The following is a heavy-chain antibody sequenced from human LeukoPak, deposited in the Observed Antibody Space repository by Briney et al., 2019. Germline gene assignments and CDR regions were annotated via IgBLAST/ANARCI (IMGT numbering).Heavy chain of an antibody. D-gene: IGHD6-19*01. Sequence: GGSLRLSCAASGFTFSSHWMHWVRQAPGKGLVWVSRINPDETDTSSADSVRSRFTISRDNAKNSLYLQMNSLRVEDTAVYYCARVAVTAPRHWGQGTLVTVSS. CDR1: GFTFSSHW. J-gene: IGHJ1*01. CDR2: INPDETDT. CDR3: ARVAVTAPRH. V-gene: IGHV3-74*01.